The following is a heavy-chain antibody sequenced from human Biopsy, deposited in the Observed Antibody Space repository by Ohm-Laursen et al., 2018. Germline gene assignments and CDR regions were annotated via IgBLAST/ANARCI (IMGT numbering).Heavy chain of an antibody. D-gene: IGHD6-25*01. V-gene: IGHV4-59*01. J-gene: IGHJ4*02. CDR2: LYNTGGT. CDR1: GGSISSYQ. Sequence: SETLSLTCTVSGGSISSYQWTWIRQPPGKGLEWIGYLYNTGGTNYNPSLKSRVTISVDTSKNQFSLKLRSVTAADTAVYYCAREAAIIDPRTRAFDYWGRGTLVTVSS. CDR3: AREAAIIDPRTRAFDY.